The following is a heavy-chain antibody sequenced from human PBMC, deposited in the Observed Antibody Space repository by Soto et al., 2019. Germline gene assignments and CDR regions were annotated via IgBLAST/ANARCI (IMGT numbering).Heavy chain of an antibody. CDR3: ARTLAAAAYYYYYGMDV. D-gene: IGHD6-13*01. CDR2: ITSSSSTI. J-gene: IGHJ6*02. V-gene: IGHV3-48*02. Sequence: GGSLRLSCAASGFTFSSYTMNWVRKAPGKGLEWVSYITSSSSTIYYADSVKGRFTISRDNAKNSLYLQMNSLRDEDTAVYYCARTLAAAAYYYYYGMDVWGQGTTVTVSS. CDR1: GFTFSSYT.